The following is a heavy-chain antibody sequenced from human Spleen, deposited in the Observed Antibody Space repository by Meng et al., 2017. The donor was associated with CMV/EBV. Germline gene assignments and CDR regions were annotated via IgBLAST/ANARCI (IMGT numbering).Heavy chain of an antibody. CDR2: INHSGST. V-gene: IGHV4-34*01. J-gene: IGHJ6*02. D-gene: IGHD2-2*01. CDR1: GGSISSYY. Sequence: SETLSLTCTVSGGSISSYYWSWIRQPPGKGLEWIGEINHSGSTNYNPSLKSRVTISVDTSKNQFSLKLSSVTAADTAVYYCARDRGGGGRVSVVVPAALYYYYYGMDVWGQGTTVTVSS. CDR3: ARDRGGGGRVSVVVPAALYYYYYGMDV.